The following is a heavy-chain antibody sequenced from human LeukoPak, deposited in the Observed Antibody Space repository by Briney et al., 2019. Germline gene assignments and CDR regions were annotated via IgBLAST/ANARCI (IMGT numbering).Heavy chain of an antibody. D-gene: IGHD6-19*01. V-gene: IGHV3-66*01. Sequence: PGGSLTLSCPASGFTVSPSSMNWVRPGPGKGLEWVSVISSYGNTYYPDSVKGRFTISRDNSRNTLSLQMHGLRADDTAVYYCARGQEQFSSPWQWGPRRKNFYYYGMDVWGQGTTVTVSS. J-gene: IGHJ6*02. CDR3: ARGQEQFSSPWQWGPRRKNFYYYGMDV. CDR2: ISSYGNT. CDR1: GFTVSPSS.